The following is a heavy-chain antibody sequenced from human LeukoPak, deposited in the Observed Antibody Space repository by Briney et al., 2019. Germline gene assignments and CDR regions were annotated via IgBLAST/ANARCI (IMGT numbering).Heavy chain of an antibody. Sequence: PSETLSLTCAVYGGSFSGYYWSWIRQPQGKGLEWIGEINHSGSTNYNPSLKSRVTISVDTSKNQFSLKLSSVTAADTAVYYCARVGRINTMVRGVKRGNFDYWGQGTLVTVSS. CDR2: INHSGST. V-gene: IGHV4-34*01. D-gene: IGHD3-10*01. J-gene: IGHJ4*02. CDR1: GGSFSGYY. CDR3: ARVGRINTMVRGVKRGNFDY.